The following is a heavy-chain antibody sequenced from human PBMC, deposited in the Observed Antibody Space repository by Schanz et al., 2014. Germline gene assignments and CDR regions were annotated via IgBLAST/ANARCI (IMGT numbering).Heavy chain of an antibody. V-gene: IGHV4-4*07. CDR2: IYSNGIS. CDR1: GGSINNYF. CDR3: VRVKGENCGHDYIVY. Sequence: QVHLQESGPGLVKPSETLSVTCTVSGGSINNYFWTWIRQPAGKGLEWIGRIYSNGISHYNPSLESRVTMSVDTSKNKFSLTLTPVTPADTAIYYCVRVKGENCGHDYIVYWGQGIQVTVSP. J-gene: IGHJ4*02. D-gene: IGHD5-12*01.